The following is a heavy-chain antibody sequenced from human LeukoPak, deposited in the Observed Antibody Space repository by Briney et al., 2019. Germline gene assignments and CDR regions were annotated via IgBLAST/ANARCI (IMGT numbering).Heavy chain of an antibody. V-gene: IGHV3-30*18. CDR1: GFTFSSYG. CDR3: AKAFLGHKGGLLLRPKKIAVADQRYYYGMDV. CDR2: ISYDGSNK. Sequence: GGSLRLSCAASGFTFSSYGMHWVRQAPGKGLEWVAVISYDGSNKYYADSVKGRFTITRDNSKNTLYLQMNSLRAEDTAVYYCAKAFLGHKGGLLLRPKKIAVADQRYYYGMDVWGQGTTVTVSS. J-gene: IGHJ6*02. D-gene: IGHD6-19*01.